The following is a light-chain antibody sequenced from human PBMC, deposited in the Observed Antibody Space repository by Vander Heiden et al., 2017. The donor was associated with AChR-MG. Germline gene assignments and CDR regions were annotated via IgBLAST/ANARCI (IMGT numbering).Light chain of an antibody. Sequence: DIQMTQSPSSLSASVGDRVTLTCRASQGISNYLAWYQQKPGQVPKLLIYAASTLQSGVPSRFSGSGSGTDFTPTISSLQPEDVATYYCQKYNNALALTFGGGTKVEIK. CDR3: QKYNNALALT. CDR2: AAS. J-gene: IGKJ4*01. CDR1: QGISNY. V-gene: IGKV1-27*01.